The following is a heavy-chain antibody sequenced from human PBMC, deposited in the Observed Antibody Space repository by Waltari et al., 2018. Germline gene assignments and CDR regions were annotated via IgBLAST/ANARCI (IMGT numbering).Heavy chain of an antibody. CDR2: IYYSGST. Sequence: QLQLPESGPGLVKPSETLSPPCPVSDGSISSSSYYWGWIRQPPGKGLEWIGSIYYSGSTYYNPSLKSRVTISVDTSKNQFSLKLSSVTAADTAVYYCARHHGDYGMDVWGQGTTVTVSS. CDR3: ARHHGDYGMDV. D-gene: IGHD7-27*01. CDR1: DGSISSSSYY. V-gene: IGHV4-39*01. J-gene: IGHJ6*02.